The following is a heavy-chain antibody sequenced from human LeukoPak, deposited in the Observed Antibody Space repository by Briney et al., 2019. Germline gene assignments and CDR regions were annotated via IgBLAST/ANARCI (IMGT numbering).Heavy chain of an antibody. CDR3: ARGRSPYYYDSSGSYFDY. J-gene: IGHJ4*02. CDR2: MNPNSGNT. D-gene: IGHD3-22*01. Sequence: ASVKVSCKASGYTFTSYDINWVRQATGQGLEWMGWMNPNSGNTGYAQKFQGRVTMTRNTSISTAYMELSSLRSEVTAVYYCARGRSPYYYDSSGSYFDYWGQGTLVTVSS. CDR1: GYTFTSYD. V-gene: IGHV1-8*01.